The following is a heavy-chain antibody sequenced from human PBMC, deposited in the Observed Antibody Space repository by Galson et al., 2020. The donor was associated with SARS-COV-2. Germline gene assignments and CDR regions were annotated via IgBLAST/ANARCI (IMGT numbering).Heavy chain of an antibody. CDR2: IWYDGSNK. V-gene: IGHV3-33*01. CDR3: AREGYYDTGGGFDL. Sequence: QLGESLKISFAASGFTFSSYGMHWVRQAPGKGLEWVAVIWYDGSNKYYADSVKGRFTISRDNSKNTLYLQMNSLRAEDTAVYYCAREGYYDTGGGFDLWGRGTLVTVSS. CDR1: GFTFSSYG. D-gene: IGHD3-22*01. J-gene: IGHJ2*01.